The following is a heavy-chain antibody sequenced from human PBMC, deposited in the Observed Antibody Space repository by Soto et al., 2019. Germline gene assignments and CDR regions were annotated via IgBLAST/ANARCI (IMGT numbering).Heavy chain of an antibody. D-gene: IGHD6-13*01. CDR1: GGSFSGYY. Sequence: QVQLQQWGAGLLKPSETLSLTCAVYGGSFSGYYWSWIRQPPGKGLEWIGEINHSGSTNYNPSLKSRVTISVDTSKNQFSLKLSSVPAADTAVYYCARTKAAAVTYYYYYMDVWGKGTTVTVSS. CDR2: INHSGST. V-gene: IGHV4-34*01. J-gene: IGHJ6*03. CDR3: ARTKAAAVTYYYYYMDV.